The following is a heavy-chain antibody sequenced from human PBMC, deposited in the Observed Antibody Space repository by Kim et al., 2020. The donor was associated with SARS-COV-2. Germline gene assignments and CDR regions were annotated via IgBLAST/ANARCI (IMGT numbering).Heavy chain of an antibody. Sequence: RYSPSFQGQVTISADKSISTAYLQWSSLKASDTAMYYCARFIPGIVAFDIWGQGTMVTVSS. D-gene: IGHD3-10*01. V-gene: IGHV5-51*01. CDR3: ARFIPGIVAFDI. J-gene: IGHJ3*02.